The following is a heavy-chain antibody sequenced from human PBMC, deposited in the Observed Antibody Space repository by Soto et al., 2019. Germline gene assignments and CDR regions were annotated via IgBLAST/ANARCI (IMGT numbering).Heavy chain of an antibody. J-gene: IGHJ4*02. CDR1: XXXXXXXXX. D-gene: IGHD3-10*01. V-gene: IGHV4-4*02. Sequence: QVQLQESGPGLVKPSGTLSLTCAXXXXXXXXXXXXTWGRQPPGKGLEWIGESHQSWNTNYNSSLXXXXXXXXXXXXXXXXXXXXSVTVADTXVYYCATRDTSRFYWGQGILVTVSS. CDR2: SHQSWNT. CDR3: ATRDTSRFY.